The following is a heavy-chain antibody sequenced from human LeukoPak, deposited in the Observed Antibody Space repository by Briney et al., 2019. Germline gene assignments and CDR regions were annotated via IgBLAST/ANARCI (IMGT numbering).Heavy chain of an antibody. CDR1: GYTFSGYY. CDR3: ARVDPKNDY. V-gene: IGHV1-2*02. CDR2: INPDSGAT. J-gene: IGHJ4*02. Sequence: SVKVSCKASGYTFSGYYIHWVRQAPGQGLEWMGWINPDSGATNSAQKFQGRVTMTRDTSISTAYMELSSLRSDDTALYYCARVDPKNDYWGQGTLVTVSS.